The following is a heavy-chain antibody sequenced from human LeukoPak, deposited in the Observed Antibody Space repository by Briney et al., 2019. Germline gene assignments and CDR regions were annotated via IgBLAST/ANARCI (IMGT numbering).Heavy chain of an antibody. J-gene: IGHJ4*02. CDR3: ARGVGATRALYYFDY. Sequence: GGSLRLSCAASGFTFSSYSMNWVRQAPGKGLEWVSSISSSSSYIHYADSVKGRFTISRDNAKNSLYLQMNSLRAEDTAVYYCARGVGATRALYYFDYWGQGTLVTVSS. D-gene: IGHD1-26*01. V-gene: IGHV3-21*01. CDR1: GFTFSSYS. CDR2: ISSSSSYI.